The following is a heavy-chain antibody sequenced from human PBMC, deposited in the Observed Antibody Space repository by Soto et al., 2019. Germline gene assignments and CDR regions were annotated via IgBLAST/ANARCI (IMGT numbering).Heavy chain of an antibody. V-gene: IGHV3-48*02. Sequence: GPLRLSGPVSVFTLRTDSMNWVRQAPGKGLEWISFINKNGFTIYYADSVKGRFTISRDYAKNSLYLQMDSPRHEDTAVYYCARGAVTGTSLFDYWGRGTLVTVSS. CDR3: ARGAVTGTSLFDY. J-gene: IGHJ4*02. CDR2: INKNGFTI. CDR1: VFTLRTDS. D-gene: IGHD6-19*01.